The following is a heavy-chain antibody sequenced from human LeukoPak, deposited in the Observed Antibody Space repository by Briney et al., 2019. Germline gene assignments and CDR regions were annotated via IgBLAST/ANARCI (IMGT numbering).Heavy chain of an antibody. Sequence: SETLSLTCAVYGGSFSGYYWSWIRQPPGQGLEWIGEINHSGRTNYNPSLKSRVTISVDTSKNQFSLKLSSVTAADTAVYCCARQNYGAAPLRYWGQGTLVTVSS. CDR2: INHSGRT. D-gene: IGHD4/OR15-4a*01. CDR3: ARQNYGAAPLRY. V-gene: IGHV4-34*01. CDR1: GGSFSGYY. J-gene: IGHJ4*02.